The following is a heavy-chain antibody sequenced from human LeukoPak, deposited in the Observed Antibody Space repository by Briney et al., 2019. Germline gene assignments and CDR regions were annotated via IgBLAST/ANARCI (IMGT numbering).Heavy chain of an antibody. J-gene: IGHJ4*02. CDR2: IYPGDSHT. CDR1: GYSFTSYW. CDR3: ARLPTNSETYFDY. D-gene: IGHD1-26*01. Sequence: KVGESLKISCKGSGYSFTSYWIGWVRQMPGKGLEWMGIIYPGDSHTRYSPSFQGQVTISAGKSISTAYLQWSSLKASDTAMYYCARLPTNSETYFDYWGQGTLVTVSS. V-gene: IGHV5-51*01.